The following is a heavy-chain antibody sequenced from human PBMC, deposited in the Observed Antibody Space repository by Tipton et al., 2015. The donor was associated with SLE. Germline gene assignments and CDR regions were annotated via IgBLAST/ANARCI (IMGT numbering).Heavy chain of an antibody. CDR1: GYSISNGFH. Sequence: TLSLTCTVPGYSISNGFHWAWLRQPPGKGLEWIGSIHHSGSTNYNPSLKSRVTISVDTSKNQFSLKLSSVTAADTAVYYCARGSSSWKGSYYYYYMDVWGKGTTVTVSS. CDR3: ARGSSSWKGSYYYYYMDV. CDR2: IHHSGST. J-gene: IGHJ6*03. D-gene: IGHD6-13*01. V-gene: IGHV4-38-2*02.